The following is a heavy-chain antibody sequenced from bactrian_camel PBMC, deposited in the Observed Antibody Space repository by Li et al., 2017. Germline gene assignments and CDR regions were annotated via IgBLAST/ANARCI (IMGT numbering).Heavy chain of an antibody. D-gene: IGHD2*01. Sequence: VQLVESGGGSVQAGGSLRLSCVISGYTGSGYCMGWFRQAPGKEREAVATITTDSRNSFYADSVEGRFTLSLDTAKKMVYLQMNNLKPEDTAMYYCAATTRYAGSWFDRSKWLYWGQGTQVTVS. V-gene: IGHV3S40*01. J-gene: IGHJ4*01. CDR1: GYTGSGYC. CDR3: AATTRYAGSWFDRSKWLY. CDR2: ITTDSRNS.